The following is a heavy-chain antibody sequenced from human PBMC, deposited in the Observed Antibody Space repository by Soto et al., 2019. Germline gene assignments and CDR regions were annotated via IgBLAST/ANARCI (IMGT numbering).Heavy chain of an antibody. CDR2: MYNTGST. V-gene: IGHV4-59*12. CDR1: GGSISGYY. CDR3: ARARLGTLFRGFNWLGP. Sequence: SETLSLTCTVSGGSISGYYWSWIRQPPGKGLEWIGYMYNTGSTVYNPSFKSRVTISVDTSKNQFSLNLTSVTAADTAVYYCARARLGTLFRGFNWLGPWGPGTLVTVSS. D-gene: IGHD3-10*01. J-gene: IGHJ5*02.